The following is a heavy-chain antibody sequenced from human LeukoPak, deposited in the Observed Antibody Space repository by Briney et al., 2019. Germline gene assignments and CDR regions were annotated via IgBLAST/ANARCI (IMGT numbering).Heavy chain of an antibody. D-gene: IGHD3-9*01. V-gene: IGHV3-30*02. Sequence: GGSLRLSCAASGFTFSSYGMHWVRQAPGKGLEWVAFIRYDGSNKYYADSVKGRFTISRDNAKNTLYLQMNSLRAEDTAVYYCAKVLSLRDSDWVLYVDYWGQGTLVTVSS. CDR1: GFTFSSYG. CDR2: IRYDGSNK. CDR3: AKVLSLRDSDWVLYVDY. J-gene: IGHJ4*02.